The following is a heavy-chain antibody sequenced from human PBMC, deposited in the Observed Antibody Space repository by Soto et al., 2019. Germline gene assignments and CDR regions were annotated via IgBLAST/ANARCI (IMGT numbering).Heavy chain of an antibody. J-gene: IGHJ4*02. CDR3: AKDQGEILGATFAY. Sequence: QVQLVESGGGVVQPGRSLRLSCAASGFTFNNYAMHWVRRAPGKGLDWVAIISHDGGNKYYADSVKGRFTISRDNSKNTVYLQMNSLRAEDTAVYYCAKDQGEILGATFAYWGQGTLVTVSS. V-gene: IGHV3-30*18. CDR2: ISHDGGNK. D-gene: IGHD1-26*01. CDR1: GFTFNNYA.